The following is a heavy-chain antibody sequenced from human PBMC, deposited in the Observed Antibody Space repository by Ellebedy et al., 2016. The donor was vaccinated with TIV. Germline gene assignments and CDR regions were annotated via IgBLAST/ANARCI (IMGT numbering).Heavy chain of an antibody. CDR2: IYYSGST. CDR1: GGSISSYY. J-gene: IGHJ6*02. D-gene: IGHD1-14*01. Sequence: SETLSLTXTVSGGSISSYYWSWIRQPPGKGLEWIGYIYYSGSTNYNPSLKSRVTISVDRSKNQFSLKLSSVTAADTAVYYCAREAAGLNPQGNMDVWGQGTTVTVSS. CDR3: AREAAGLNPQGNMDV. V-gene: IGHV4-59*12.